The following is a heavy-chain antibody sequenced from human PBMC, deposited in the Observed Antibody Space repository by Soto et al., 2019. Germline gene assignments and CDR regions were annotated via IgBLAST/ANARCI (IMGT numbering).Heavy chain of an antibody. V-gene: IGHV3-21*01. CDR2: ISSSSSYI. CDR1: GFTFSSYS. Sequence: GSLGLACSASGFTFSSYSMNWVRQAPGKGLEWVSSISSSSSYIYYAVSVKGRFTISRDNAKNTLHLQMKSLRAEDTAVYYCGRTRSDYATGGYYYGMDVWGQGTKVTVYS. D-gene: IGHD2-8*02. CDR3: GRTRSDYATGGYYYGMDV. J-gene: IGHJ6*02.